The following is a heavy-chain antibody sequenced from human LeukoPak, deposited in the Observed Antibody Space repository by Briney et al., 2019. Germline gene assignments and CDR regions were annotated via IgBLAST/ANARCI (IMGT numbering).Heavy chain of an antibody. J-gene: IGHJ4*02. CDR3: ARGLSGYASSLGY. V-gene: IGHV3-48*03. Sequence: GGSVRLSCAASGFTFSSYEMNWVRQAPGKGLEWVSYISSSGSTIYYADSVKGRFTISRDNAKNSLYLQMNSLRAEDTAVYYCARGLSGYASSLGYWGQGTLVTVSA. D-gene: IGHD6-6*01. CDR1: GFTFSSYE. CDR2: ISSSGSTI.